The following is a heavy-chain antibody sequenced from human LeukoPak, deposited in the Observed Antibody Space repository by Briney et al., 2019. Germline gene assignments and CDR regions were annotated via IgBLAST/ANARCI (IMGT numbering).Heavy chain of an antibody. CDR2: ISGSGSST. D-gene: IGHD3-22*01. CDR1: RFTFSNYG. V-gene: IGHV3-23*01. J-gene: IGHJ4*02. Sequence: GGTLRLSCAASRFTFSNYGMSWVRQAPGKGLEWVSGISGSGSSTYYADSVKGRFIISRDNSKNTLYLQMNSLRAEDTAVYYCAADSSGYYYVNYWGQGTLVTVSS. CDR3: AADSSGYYYVNY.